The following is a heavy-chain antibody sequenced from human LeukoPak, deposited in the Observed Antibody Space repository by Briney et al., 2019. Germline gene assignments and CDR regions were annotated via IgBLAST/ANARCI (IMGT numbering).Heavy chain of an antibody. CDR2: IYYSGTT. Sequence: SETLSLTCTVPGGSISNSYYWGWIRQPPGKGLEWVGDIYYSGTTYFNPSLKSRLTMSVDASKNQFSVKLSTVTAADTAVYFCARQRGYSAYDSFDSWGQGVLVTVSS. J-gene: IGHJ4*02. CDR3: ARQRGYSAYDSFDS. CDR1: GGSISNSYY. V-gene: IGHV4-39*01. D-gene: IGHD5-12*01.